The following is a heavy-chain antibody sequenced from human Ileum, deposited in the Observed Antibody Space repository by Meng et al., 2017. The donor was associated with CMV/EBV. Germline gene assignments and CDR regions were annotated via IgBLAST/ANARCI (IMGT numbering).Heavy chain of an antibody. V-gene: IGHV1-2*02. J-gene: IGHJ5*02. CDR3: ARTDCNTTSCYPFWVDA. CDR1: GYTFTGHY. CDR2: INPNSGGT. D-gene: IGHD2-2*01. Sequence: ASVKVSCKASGYTFTGHYIHWVRQAPGQGLEWMGWINPNSGGTNYAQKLQGRVTMTRDTSISTAYMELSRLRYDDTAVYYCARTDCNTTSCYPFWVDAWGQGAQVTVSS.